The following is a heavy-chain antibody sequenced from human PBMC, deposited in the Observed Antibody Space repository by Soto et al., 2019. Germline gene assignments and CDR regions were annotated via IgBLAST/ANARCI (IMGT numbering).Heavy chain of an antibody. D-gene: IGHD3-16*01. CDR3: ARGPFWGTLQATGNYMDV. CDR1: GFTFSSYD. V-gene: IGHV3-13*01. CDR2: IGTAGDT. J-gene: IGHJ6*03. Sequence: EVQLVESGGGLVQPGGSLRLSCAASGFTFSSYDMHWVRQATGKGLEWVSAIGTAGDTYYPGSVKGRFTISRENAKNSLYLQMNSLRAGDTAVYYCARGPFWGTLQATGNYMDVWGKGTTVTVSS.